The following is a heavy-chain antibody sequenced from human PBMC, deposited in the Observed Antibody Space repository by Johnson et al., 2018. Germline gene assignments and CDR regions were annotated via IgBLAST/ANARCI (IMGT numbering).Heavy chain of an antibody. CDR2: ISSSSSTI. Sequence: VQLVESGGGLVQPGGSLRLSCAASGFTFSSYSMNWVRQAPGKGLEWVSYISSSSSTIYYADSVKGRFTISRDNAKNSLYLQMNSLRAEDTAVYYCARDLPYDILTGYRSAFDIGGQGTMVTGSA. CDR3: ARDLPYDILTGYRSAFDI. CDR1: GFTFSSYS. J-gene: IGHJ3*02. D-gene: IGHD3-9*01. V-gene: IGHV3-48*01.